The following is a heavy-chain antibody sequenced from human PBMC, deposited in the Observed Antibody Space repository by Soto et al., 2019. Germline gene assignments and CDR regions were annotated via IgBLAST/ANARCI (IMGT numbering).Heavy chain of an antibody. J-gene: IGHJ3*01. CDR2: IDPTGSFT. CDR1: GYKFTTFW. Sequence: PGESLKISCKASGYKFTTFWLNWVRQTPGKGLEWLGRIDPTGSFTNYSPPFEGHVTISVDRSISTAYLQWNSLQASDTAIYYCARPASGGSRDAFDVWGQGTTATVSS. V-gene: IGHV5-10-1*01. D-gene: IGHD2-15*01. CDR3: ARPASGGSRDAFDV.